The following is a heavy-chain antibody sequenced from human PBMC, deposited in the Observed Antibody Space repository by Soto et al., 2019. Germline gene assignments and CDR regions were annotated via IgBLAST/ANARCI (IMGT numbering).Heavy chain of an antibody. J-gene: IGHJ6*02. Sequence: EVQLVESGGGLVQPGGSLRLSCAASGFTVSSDYMTWVRQAPGKGLEWLSTIYSGGNTYYADSVKGRFTVSRDNSKNALFLQKNNLRVDDTSIYYCASDPGLRNGMDVWGQGTTVTVSS. CDR3: ASDPGLRNGMDV. V-gene: IGHV3-66*01. CDR2: IYSGGNT. CDR1: GFTVSSDY.